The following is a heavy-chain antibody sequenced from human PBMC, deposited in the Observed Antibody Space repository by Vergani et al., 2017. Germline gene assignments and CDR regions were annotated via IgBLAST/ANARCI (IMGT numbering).Heavy chain of an antibody. CDR1: GFTFDDYA. Sequence: VQLVESGGGVVQPGGSLRLSCAASGFTFDDYAMHWVRQAPGKGLEWVSGINWNSDSIAYADSVKGRFTISRDNAKNSLYLQMNSLRAEDTALYYCVKDIAASGNYWYVDLWGRGTLVTVSS. V-gene: IGHV3-9*01. D-gene: IGHD6-13*01. CDR2: INWNSDSI. J-gene: IGHJ2*01. CDR3: VKDIAASGNYWYVDL.